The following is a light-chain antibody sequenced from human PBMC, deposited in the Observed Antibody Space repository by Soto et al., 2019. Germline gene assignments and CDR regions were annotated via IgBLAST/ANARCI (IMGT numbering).Light chain of an antibody. V-gene: IGLV1-40*01. J-gene: IGLJ3*02. CDR2: GNS. CDR1: SSNIGAGYD. CDR3: KSSDRSLSGWV. Sequence: QSVLTQPPSVSGAPGQRVTISCTGSSSNIGAGYDVHWYQQLPGTAPKLLIYGNSNRPSGVPDRFSGSKSGTSASLAITGLRAEDEADYYCKSSDRSLSGWVFGGGTKLTVL.